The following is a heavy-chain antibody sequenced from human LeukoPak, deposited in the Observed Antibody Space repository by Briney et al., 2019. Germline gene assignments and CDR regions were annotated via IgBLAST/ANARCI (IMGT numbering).Heavy chain of an antibody. CDR2: IWFDGRNQ. D-gene: IGHD5-18*01. J-gene: IGHJ4*02. CDR1: GFIFSSYA. Sequence: GGSLRLSCAASGFIFSSYAMHWVRRAPGKGPEWVAIIWFDGRNQYYAESVEGRFTVSRDNSKNTLYLQMNSLRAEDTAVYSCARGLGYSYGYGIDYWGQGTLVIASS. V-gene: IGHV3-33*01. CDR3: ARGLGYSYGYGIDY.